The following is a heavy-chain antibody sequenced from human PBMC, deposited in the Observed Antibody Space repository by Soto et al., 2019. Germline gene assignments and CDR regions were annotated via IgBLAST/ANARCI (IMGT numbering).Heavy chain of an antibody. CDR3: SSGDATKVVVTTYYGMDV. CDR2: IIPVFGTA. CDR1: GGTLRNYG. D-gene: IGHD3-22*01. V-gene: IGHV1-69*12. J-gene: IGHJ6*02. Sequence: QVQLVQSGAEVKKPGSSVRVSCKASGGTLRNYGISWVRQAPGQGLEWMGGIIPVFGTANYAQKFQGRVTITADESTSTVYMDVTSLRSEDTAVYVCSSGDATKVVVTTYYGMDVWGQGTTVTVSS.